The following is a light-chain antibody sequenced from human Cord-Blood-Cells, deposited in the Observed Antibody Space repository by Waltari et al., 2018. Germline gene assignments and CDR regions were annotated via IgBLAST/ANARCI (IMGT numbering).Light chain of an antibody. CDR3: QQYYSYPRT. CDR1: QGISSS. J-gene: IGKJ3*01. CDR2: AAS. Sequence: AIRMTQSPSSFSASTGDRVTITCRASQGISSSLAWYQQKPGKAPKLLIYAASTLQSGVPSRFSGSGSGTDFTLTISSLQSEDFATYYCQQYYSYPRTFGPGTKVDIK. V-gene: IGKV1-8*01.